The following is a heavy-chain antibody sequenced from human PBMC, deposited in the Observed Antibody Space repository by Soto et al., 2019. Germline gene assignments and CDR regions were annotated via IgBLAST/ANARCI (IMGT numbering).Heavy chain of an antibody. Sequence: QVQLVQSGAEVKKPGASVKVSCKASGYTFTSYDINWVRQATGQGLEWMGWMNPNSGNTGYAQKFEGRXTXTXXTSISTAYMELSSLRSEDTAVYYCAREAARRAFDYWGQGTLVTVSS. D-gene: IGHD6-6*01. CDR3: AREAARRAFDY. CDR1: GYTFTSYD. CDR2: MNPNSGNT. V-gene: IGHV1-8*01. J-gene: IGHJ4*02.